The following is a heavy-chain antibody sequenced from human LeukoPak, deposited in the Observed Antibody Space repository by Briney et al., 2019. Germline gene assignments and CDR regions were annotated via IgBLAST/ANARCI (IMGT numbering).Heavy chain of an antibody. Sequence: SGPTLVKPTQTLTLTCNFSGFSPSNTGVAVGGIRQSPGKALEWLAVAYWNNDKSYSPSLKSRLTITKDTSKNQVVLKMTNMDPVDTATYYCAHKGRGSGSYNMWGQGTLVTVSS. V-gene: IGHV2-5*01. CDR3: AHKGRGSGSYNM. CDR2: AYWNNDK. J-gene: IGHJ4*02. CDR1: GFSPSNTGVA. D-gene: IGHD3-10*01.